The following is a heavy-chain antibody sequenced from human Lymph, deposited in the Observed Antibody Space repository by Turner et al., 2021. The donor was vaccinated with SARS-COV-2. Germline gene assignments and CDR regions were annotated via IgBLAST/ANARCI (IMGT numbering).Heavy chain of an antibody. D-gene: IGHD3-16*01. Sequence: QVQLVESGGGVVQPGRPLRLSCAASGFTFSSSGMHWVRQATGKGLEWVAVIWYDGSNKYYADSVKGRFTISRDNSKNTLYLQMNSLRAEDTAVYYCARHNGGRLDYWGQGTLVTVSS. CDR2: IWYDGSNK. J-gene: IGHJ4*02. CDR1: GFTFSSSG. V-gene: IGHV3-33*01. CDR3: ARHNGGRLDY.